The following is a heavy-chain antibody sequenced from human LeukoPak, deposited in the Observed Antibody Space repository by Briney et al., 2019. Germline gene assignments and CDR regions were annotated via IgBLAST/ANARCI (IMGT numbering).Heavy chain of an antibody. J-gene: IGHJ5*02. Sequence: GGSLRLSCAASGFAFSSYEMNWVRQAPGKGLEWVSYISSSGSTIYYADSMKGRFTISRDNAKNSLYLQMNSLRAEDTAVYYCARDSGNDWFDPWGQGTQVTVSS. CDR3: ARDSGNDWFDP. CDR2: ISSSGSTI. V-gene: IGHV3-48*03. D-gene: IGHD1-1*01. CDR1: GFAFSSYE.